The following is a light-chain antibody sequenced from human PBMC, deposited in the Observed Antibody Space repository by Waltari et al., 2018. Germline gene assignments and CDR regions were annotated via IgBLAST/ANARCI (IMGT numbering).Light chain of an antibody. V-gene: IGLV1-51*02. Sequence: QPVLTQPPSVSAAPGQKVTISCSGSSSNVGDNYVAWYQHLPGTAPRLIIYENKMRPAGIPDQFSNAKSGTSATLAITGLQTGDEADYYSGTWDSSLSVGVFGGGTKVTVL. CDR2: ENK. CDR1: SSNVGDNY. J-gene: IGLJ2*01. CDR3: GTWDSSLSVGV.